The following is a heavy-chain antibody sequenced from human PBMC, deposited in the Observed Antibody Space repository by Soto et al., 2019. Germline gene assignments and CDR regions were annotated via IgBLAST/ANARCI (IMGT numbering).Heavy chain of an antibody. J-gene: IGHJ4*02. CDR1: GFTFITYG. Sequence: QVQLVESGGGVVQPGRSLRLSCAASGFTFITYGMHWVRQAPCKGLEWVAVIWYDGSKEYYADSVKGRFTISRDNSKNTLNLQMNSLRAEDTAVYYCARADETNIDYWGQGTLVTVSS. V-gene: IGHV3-33*01. CDR2: IWYDGSKE. CDR3: ARADETNIDY.